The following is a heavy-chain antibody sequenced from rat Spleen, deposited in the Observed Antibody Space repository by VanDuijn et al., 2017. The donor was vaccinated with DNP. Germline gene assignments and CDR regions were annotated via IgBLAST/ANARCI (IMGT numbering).Heavy chain of an antibody. CDR2: IKAKSNNYAT. Sequence: EVQVLESGGGLVRPGNSLKLSCATSGFTFSNAWMHWVRQSPGKQLEWVAQIKAKSNNYATYYAESVKGRFTISRDDSKSSVYLQMNSLKEEDTAIYYCTLAAISTPFAYWGQGTLVTVSS. V-gene: IGHV6-8*01. D-gene: IGHD1-2*01. CDR1: GFTFSNAW. J-gene: IGHJ3*01. CDR3: TLAAISTPFAY.